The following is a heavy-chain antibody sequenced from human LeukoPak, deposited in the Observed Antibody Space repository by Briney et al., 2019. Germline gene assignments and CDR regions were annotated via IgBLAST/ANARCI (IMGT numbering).Heavy chain of an antibody. V-gene: IGHV1-69*05. CDR3: ARGGDYDYVWGSYSLYSL. D-gene: IGHD3-16*01. J-gene: IGHJ4*02. CDR1: GGTFSSYA. CDR2: IIPIFGTA. Sequence: ASVKVSCKASGGTFSSYAISWVRQAPGQGLEWMGGIIPIFGTANYAQKFQGRVTITTDESTSTAYMELSSLRSEDTAVYYCARGGDYDYVWGSYSLYSLWGQGTLVTVSS.